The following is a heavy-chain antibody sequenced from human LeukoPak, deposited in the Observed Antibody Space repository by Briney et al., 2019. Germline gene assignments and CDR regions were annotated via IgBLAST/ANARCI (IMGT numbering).Heavy chain of an antibody. CDR1: GFTFSSYG. V-gene: IGHV3-30*18. Sequence: GGSLRLSCAASGFTFSSYGMHWVRQAPGKGLEWVAVISYDGSNKYYADSVKGRFTISRDNSKNTLYLQMNSLRAEDTAVYYCAKGDLYSSSWYGHGYWGQGTLVTVSS. CDR2: ISYDGSNK. J-gene: IGHJ4*02. D-gene: IGHD6-13*01. CDR3: AKGDLYSSSWYGHGY.